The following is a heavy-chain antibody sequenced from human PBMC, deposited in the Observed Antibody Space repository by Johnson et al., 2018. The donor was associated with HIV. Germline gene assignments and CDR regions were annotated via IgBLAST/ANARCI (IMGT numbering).Heavy chain of an antibody. CDR3: ARDGTTGPSGDAFDI. J-gene: IGHJ3*02. CDR2: ISVSGDST. V-gene: IGHV3-23*04. CDR1: GFTFSNYA. Sequence: VQLVESGGGLVQPGGSLRLSCAASGFTFSNYAMTWVRQSPGKGLEWVSTISVSGDSTYYADSVKGRFTISREKSKNTLYVQMNSLRPEDTAVYYCARDGTTGPSGDAFDIWGQVTMVTVSS. D-gene: IGHD1-14*01.